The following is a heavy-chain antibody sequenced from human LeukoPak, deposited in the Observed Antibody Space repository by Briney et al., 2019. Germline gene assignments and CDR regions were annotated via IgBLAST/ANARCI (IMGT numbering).Heavy chain of an antibody. CDR2: IYHSGST. D-gene: IGHD6-6*01. Sequence: KTSETLSLTCTVSGGSISSGGYYWSWIRQPPGKGLEWIGYIYHSGSTYYNPSLKSRVTISVDRSKNQFSLKLSSVTAADTAVYYCARDFGYSSSSGHRSDAFDIWGQGTMVTVSS. V-gene: IGHV4-30-2*01. J-gene: IGHJ3*02. CDR1: GGSISSGGYY. CDR3: ARDFGYSSSSGHRSDAFDI.